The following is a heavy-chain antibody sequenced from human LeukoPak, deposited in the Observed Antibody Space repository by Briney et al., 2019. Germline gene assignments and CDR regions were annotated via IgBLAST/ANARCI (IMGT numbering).Heavy chain of an antibody. CDR3: VRENTPATANY. CDR1: GFNLANHA. V-gene: IGHV3-23*01. Sequence: GGSLRLSCAASGFNLANHAMSWVRQTPGKGLEWVSAISGGGDITYYADSVTGRFTISRDNSKDTLFLQMHSLRPGDTAVYYCVRENTPATANYWGQGTLVTISS. D-gene: IGHD2-21*02. J-gene: IGHJ4*02. CDR2: ISGGGDIT.